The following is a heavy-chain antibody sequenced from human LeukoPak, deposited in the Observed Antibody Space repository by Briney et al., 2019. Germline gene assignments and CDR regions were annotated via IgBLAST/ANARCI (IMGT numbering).Heavy chain of an antibody. CDR2: INHSGST. CDR3: ARHTQHDILTGNDAFDI. D-gene: IGHD3-9*01. CDR1: GGSFSGYY. Sequence: KPSETLSLTCAVYGGSFSGYYWSWIRQPPGKGLEWIGEINHSGSTNYNPSLKSRVTISVDTSKNQFSLKLSSVTAADTAVYYCARHTQHDILTGNDAFDIWGQGTMVTVSS. V-gene: IGHV4-34*01. J-gene: IGHJ3*02.